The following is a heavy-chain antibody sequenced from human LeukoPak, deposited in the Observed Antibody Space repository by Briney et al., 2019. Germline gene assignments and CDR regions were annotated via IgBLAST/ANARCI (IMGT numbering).Heavy chain of an antibody. CDR2: IYPGDSDT. J-gene: IGHJ5*02. D-gene: IGHD4-17*01. CDR3: ARLYFDDYGDYSWFDP. V-gene: IGHV5-51*01. CDR1: GYSFTSYW. Sequence: GESLKISCKGSGYSFTSYWIGWVRQMPGKGLEWMGIIYPGDSDTRYSPSFQGQVTISADKSISTAYLQWSSLKASDTAMYYCARLYFDDYGDYSWFDPWGQGALVTVSS.